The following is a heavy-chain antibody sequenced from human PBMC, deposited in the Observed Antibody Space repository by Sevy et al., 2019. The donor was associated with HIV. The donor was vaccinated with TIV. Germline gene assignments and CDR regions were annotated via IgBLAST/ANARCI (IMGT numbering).Heavy chain of an antibody. Sequence: SETLSLTCTVSGGSITSYSWSWIRQPAGKGLEWLGRIYSNGNSNYNPSLKSRVTMSVDTSKNQCSLKLTSVNAADTAVYFCAREGGASSAWYENWFGPWGQGTLVTVSS. CDR1: GGSITSYS. CDR2: IYSNGNS. D-gene: IGHD6-19*01. V-gene: IGHV4-4*07. CDR3: AREGGASSAWYENWFGP. J-gene: IGHJ5*02.